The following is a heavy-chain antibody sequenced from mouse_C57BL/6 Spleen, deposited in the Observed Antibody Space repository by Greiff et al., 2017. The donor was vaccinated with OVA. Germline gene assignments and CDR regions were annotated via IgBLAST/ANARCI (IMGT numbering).Heavy chain of an antibody. CDR3: ARQSSYWYFDV. D-gene: IGHD1-1*01. V-gene: IGHV5-9*01. Sequence: EVQLVESGGGLVKPGGSLKLSCAASGFTFSSYTMSWVRQTPEKRLGWVATISGGGGNTYYPDSVKGRFTISRDNAKNTLYLQMSSLRAEDTALYYGARQSSYWYFDVWGTGTTVTVSA. CDR2: ISGGGGNT. J-gene: IGHJ1*03. CDR1: GFTFSSYT.